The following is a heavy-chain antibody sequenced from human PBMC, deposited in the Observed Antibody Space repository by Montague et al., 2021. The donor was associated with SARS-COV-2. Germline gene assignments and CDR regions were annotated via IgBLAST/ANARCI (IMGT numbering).Heavy chain of an antibody. V-gene: IGHV4-34*01. CDR2: ITHSGST. CDR1: GGSFSGYY. CDR3: GMDD. D-gene: IGHD2-15*01. J-gene: IGHJ6*02. Sequence: SETLSLTCAVYGGSFSGYYWSWIRQPPGKGLEWIGEITHSGSTNYNPSLKSRVTISVDYCERGSGCSGGSCYSEWDPYYYYGMDDWGQGTTVTVSS.